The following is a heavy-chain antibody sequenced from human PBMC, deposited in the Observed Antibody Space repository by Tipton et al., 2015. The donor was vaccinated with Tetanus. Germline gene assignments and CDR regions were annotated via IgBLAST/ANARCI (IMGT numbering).Heavy chain of an antibody. V-gene: IGHV1-18*01. CDR2: ISAYNGDT. J-gene: IGHJ4*02. D-gene: IGHD3-10*01. CDR3: GRASGYRYGSLIYYSGEDY. Sequence: QLVQSGAEVKKPGASVKVSCKTSGYTFSNYGVSWVRQAPGRGLEWMGWISAYNGDTNNAQNLQGRVTMTTDTSTSTASMEVRSLTYDDTAFYYCGRASGYRYGSLIYYSGEDYWGQGTLVTVSS. CDR1: GYTFSNYG.